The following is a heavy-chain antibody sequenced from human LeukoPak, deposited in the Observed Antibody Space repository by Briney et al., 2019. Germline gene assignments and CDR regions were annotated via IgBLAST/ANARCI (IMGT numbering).Heavy chain of an antibody. CDR3: AKDRVVLMVYASYYFDY. CDR2: ISYDGSNK. CDR1: GFTFSSYG. D-gene: IGHD2-8*01. V-gene: IGHV3-30*18. Sequence: GGSLRLSCAASGFTFSSYGMHWVRQAPGKRLEWVAVISYDGSNKYYADSVKGRFTISRDNSKNTLYLQMNSLRAEDTAVYYCAKDRVVLMVYASYYFDYWGQGTLVTVSS. J-gene: IGHJ4*02.